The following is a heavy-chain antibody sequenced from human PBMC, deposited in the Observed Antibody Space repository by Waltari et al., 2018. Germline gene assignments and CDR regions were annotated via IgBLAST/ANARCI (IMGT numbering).Heavy chain of an antibody. CDR2: IYYSGST. Sequence: QLQLQESGPGLVKPSATLSLTCTVSGGSIRSSSSYWGWIRQPPGKGLEWIGSIYYSGSTYYNPSLKSRVTISVDTSKNQFSLKLSSVTAADTAVYYCARDEGGTFDPWGQGTLVTVSS. D-gene: IGHD3-16*01. J-gene: IGHJ5*02. CDR1: GGSIRSSSSY. V-gene: IGHV4-39*07. CDR3: ARDEGGTFDP.